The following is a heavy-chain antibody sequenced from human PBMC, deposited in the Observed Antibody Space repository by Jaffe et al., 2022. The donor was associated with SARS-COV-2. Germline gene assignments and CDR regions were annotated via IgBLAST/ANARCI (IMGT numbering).Heavy chain of an antibody. D-gene: IGHD5-18*01. V-gene: IGHV3-30*18. J-gene: IGHJ6*02. CDR3: AKDRENTAMPYWATWYYYYGMDV. CDR2: ISYDGSNK. Sequence: QVQLVESGGGVVQPGRSLRLSCAASGFTFSSYGMHWVRQAPGKGLEWVAVISYDGSNKYYADSVKGRFTISRDNSKNTLYLQMNSLRAEDTAVYYCAKDRENTAMPYWATWYYYYGMDVWGQGTTVTVSS. CDR1: GFTFSSYG.